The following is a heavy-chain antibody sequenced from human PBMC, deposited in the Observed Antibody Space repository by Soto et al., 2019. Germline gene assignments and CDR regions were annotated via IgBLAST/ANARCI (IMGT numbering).Heavy chain of an antibody. J-gene: IGHJ6*03. CDR3: ARVGYYYGSGSYSHYMDV. CDR1: GGSISSYY. D-gene: IGHD3-10*01. V-gene: IGHV4-59*01. CDR2: IYYSGST. Sequence: ASETLSLTCTVSGGSISSYYWSWIRQPPGKGLEWIGYIYYSGSTNYNPSLKSRVTISVYTSKNQFSLKLSSVTAADTAVYYCARVGYYYGSGSYSHYMDVWGKGTTVTVSS.